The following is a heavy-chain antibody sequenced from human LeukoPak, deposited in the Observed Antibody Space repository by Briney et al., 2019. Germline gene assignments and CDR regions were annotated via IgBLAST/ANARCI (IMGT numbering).Heavy chain of an antibody. CDR3: ARVKYSGNYYFFDS. CDR2: IHHSGNT. J-gene: IGHJ4*02. V-gene: IGHV4-38-2*02. Sequence: SETLSLTRIVSGYSMTSGYYWGWVRQPQGKGLEWLGSIHHSGNTYYNPSLKSRVSISVDTSKNQSFLSLSSVTATDTAVYHCARVKYSGNYYFFDSWGQGTLVTVSS. D-gene: IGHD1-26*01. CDR1: GYSMTSGYY.